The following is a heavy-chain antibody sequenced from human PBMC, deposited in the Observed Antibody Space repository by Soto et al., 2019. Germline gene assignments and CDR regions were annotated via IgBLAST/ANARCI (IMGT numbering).Heavy chain of an antibody. V-gene: IGHV1-69*04. J-gene: IGHJ5*02. D-gene: IGHD2-15*01. CDR3: ARDRCSGGSCYSGFDWFDP. CDR2: IIPILGIA. CDR1: GGTFSSYT. Sequence: GASVKVSCKASGGTFSSYTISWVRQAPGQGLEWMGRIIPILGIANYAQKFQGRVTITADKSTSTAYMELSSLRSEDTAVYYCARDRCSGGSCYSGFDWFDPWGQGTLVTVSS.